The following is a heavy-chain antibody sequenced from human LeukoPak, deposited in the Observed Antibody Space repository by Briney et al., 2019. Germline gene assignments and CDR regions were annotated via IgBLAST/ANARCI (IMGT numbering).Heavy chain of an antibody. CDR1: GFTFSSYA. J-gene: IGHJ4*02. D-gene: IGHD6-19*01. CDR3: ARERGNSGWTFDY. CDR2: ISSNGGNT. V-gene: IGHV3-64*01. Sequence: PGGTLCLSCAASGFTFSSYAMHWVRQAPGQGLEYVSAISSNGGNTYYANSVKGRFTISRDNSKNMLYFQMGSLRAEDMAEYYCARERGNSGWTFDYWGQGTLVTVSS.